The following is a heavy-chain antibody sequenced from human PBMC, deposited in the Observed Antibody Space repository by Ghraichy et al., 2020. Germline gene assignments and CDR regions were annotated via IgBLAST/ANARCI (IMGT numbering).Heavy chain of an antibody. CDR3: ARGQNLYSSLGGYFDY. J-gene: IGHJ4*02. D-gene: IGHD3-22*01. Sequence: ASVKVSCKASGYIFSIYGITWVRQAPGQGLEWVGWIGVYKGDTNYAQKFQDRVTITADTSTNTAYLELSSLRSDDTAVYYCARGQNLYSSLGGYFDYWGQGTLVPSLQ. V-gene: IGHV1-18*01. CDR2: IGVYKGDT. CDR1: GYIFSIYG.